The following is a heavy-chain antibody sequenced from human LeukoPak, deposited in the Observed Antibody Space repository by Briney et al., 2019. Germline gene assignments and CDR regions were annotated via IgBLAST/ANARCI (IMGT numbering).Heavy chain of an antibody. CDR3: ARFPTIGYSSGWYLKMIASALGYMDV. CDR1: GGSISSYY. D-gene: IGHD6-19*01. CDR2: ISYSGST. V-gene: IGHV4-59*01. Sequence: PSETLSHTCTVSGGSISSYYWSWIRQPPGKGLEWIGYISYSGSTNCNPSLKSRVTISVDTSKHQFSLKLSSVTAADTAVYYCARFPTIGYSSGWYLKMIASALGYMDVWGQGTTVTVSS. J-gene: IGHJ6*02.